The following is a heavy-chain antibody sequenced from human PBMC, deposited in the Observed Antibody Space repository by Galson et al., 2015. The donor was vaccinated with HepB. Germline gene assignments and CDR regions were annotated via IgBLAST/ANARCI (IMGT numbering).Heavy chain of an antibody. V-gene: IGHV3-48*01. CDR1: GFTFNSYS. CDR2: IKSSRSSI. CDR3: ARDDQWAFDY. D-gene: IGHD1-26*01. J-gene: IGHJ4*02. Sequence: SLRLSCAASGFTFNSYSMNWVRQAPGKGLEWVAYIKSSRSSIIYSDSVKGRFTISGDNAKNSLYLQMNSLRAEDTAVYYCARDDQWAFDYWGQGTLVTVSS.